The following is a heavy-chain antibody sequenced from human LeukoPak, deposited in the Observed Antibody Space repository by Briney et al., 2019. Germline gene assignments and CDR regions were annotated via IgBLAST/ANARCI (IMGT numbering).Heavy chain of an antibody. Sequence: AGGSLRLSCAASGFTFSSYGMHWVRQAPGKGLEWVAVIWYDGSNKYYADSVKGRFTISRDNSKNTLYLQMNSLRPEDTAVYYCARGLSSGWYRIDYWGQGTLVTVSS. D-gene: IGHD6-19*01. J-gene: IGHJ4*02. V-gene: IGHV3-33*01. CDR1: GFTFSSYG. CDR2: IWYDGSNK. CDR3: ARGLSSGWYRIDY.